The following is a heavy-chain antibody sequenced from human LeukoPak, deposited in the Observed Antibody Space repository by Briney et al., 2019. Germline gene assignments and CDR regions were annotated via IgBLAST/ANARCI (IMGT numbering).Heavy chain of an antibody. Sequence: GGSLRLSCVASGFTFNTYWIHWVRQGPGKGLVWVSLISADGTTTTYADSVKGRFTISRDNAKDSLYLQMNSLRAEDTAVYYCARDGKADYYGSGNPPRYWYFDLWGRGTLVTVSS. V-gene: IGHV3-74*01. D-gene: IGHD3-10*01. CDR2: ISADGTTT. CDR3: ARDGKADYYGSGNPPRYWYFDL. J-gene: IGHJ2*01. CDR1: GFTFNTYW.